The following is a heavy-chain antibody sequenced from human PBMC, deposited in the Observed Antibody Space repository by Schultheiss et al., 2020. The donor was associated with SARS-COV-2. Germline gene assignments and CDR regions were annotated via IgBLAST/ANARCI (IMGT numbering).Heavy chain of an antibody. CDR3: ARVYGVGASTDWYFDL. D-gene: IGHD1-26*01. V-gene: IGHV4-39*01. CDR1: GDSIRSSSYY. Sequence: SETLSLTCTVSGDSIRSSSYYWGWIRQPPGKGLEWIGSIYYSGSTYYNPSLKSRVTISVDKSKNQFSLKLSSVTAADTAVYYCARVYGVGASTDWYFDLWGRGTLVTVSS. J-gene: IGHJ2*01. CDR2: IYYSGST.